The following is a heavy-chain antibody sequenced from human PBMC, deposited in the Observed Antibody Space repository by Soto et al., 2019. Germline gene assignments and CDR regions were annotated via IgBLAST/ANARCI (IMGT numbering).Heavy chain of an antibody. CDR2: INHSGST. CDR1: GGSFSGYY. V-gene: IGHV4-34*01. CDR3: ARGRIVVVPAAEFGY. D-gene: IGHD2-2*01. J-gene: IGHJ4*02. Sequence: PSETLSLTCAVYGGSFSGYYWSWIRQPPGKGLEWIGEINHSGSTNYNPSLKSRVTISVDTSKNQFSLKLSSVTAADTAVYYCARGRIVVVPAAEFGYWGQGTLVTVSS.